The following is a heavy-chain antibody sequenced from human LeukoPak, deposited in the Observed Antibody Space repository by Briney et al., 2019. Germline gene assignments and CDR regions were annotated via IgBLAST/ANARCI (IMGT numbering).Heavy chain of an antibody. CDR2: IYHSGST. D-gene: IGHD5-24*01. Sequence: SQTLSLTCTVSGGSISSGGYYWSWIRQPPGKGLEWIGYIYHSGSTYYNPSLKSRVTISVDTSKNQFSLKLSSVTAADTAVYYCARVGLKRWLQLPDYWGQGTLVTVSS. V-gene: IGHV4-30-2*01. CDR1: GGSISSGGYY. CDR3: ARVGLKRWLQLPDY. J-gene: IGHJ4*02.